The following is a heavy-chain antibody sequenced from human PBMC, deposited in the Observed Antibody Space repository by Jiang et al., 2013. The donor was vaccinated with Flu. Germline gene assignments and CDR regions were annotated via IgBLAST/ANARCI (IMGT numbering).Heavy chain of an antibody. J-gene: IGHJ2*01. CDR3: ARRAYCSTTSCQKYFDL. V-gene: IGHV4-39*01. Sequence: PGLVKPSETLSLTCTVAGDSTSNNNYYWAWIRQPPGRGPEWIASIYYRGDTYYNPSLQSRVTMSVDTSKNQFSLKLNSVTAADTAVYYCARRAYCSTTSCQKYFDLWGRGTLVTVSS. D-gene: IGHD2-2*01. CDR2: IYYRGDT. CDR1: GDSTSNNNYY.